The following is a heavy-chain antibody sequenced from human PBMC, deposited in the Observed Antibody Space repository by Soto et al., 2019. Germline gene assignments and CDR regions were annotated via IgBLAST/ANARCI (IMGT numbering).Heavy chain of an antibody. V-gene: IGHV3-23*01. J-gene: IGHJ5*02. Sequence: EVQLLESGGGLVQPGGSLRLSCAASGFTFSSYAMSWVRQAPGKGLEWVSAISGSGGRTYYADSVKGRFTISRDNSKNTLYLQMNSLRAEDTAVYYCAKDLGYTIFGLVIGWFDPWGQGTLVTVSS. D-gene: IGHD3-3*01. CDR1: GFTFSSYA. CDR2: ISGSGGRT. CDR3: AKDLGYTIFGLVIGWFDP.